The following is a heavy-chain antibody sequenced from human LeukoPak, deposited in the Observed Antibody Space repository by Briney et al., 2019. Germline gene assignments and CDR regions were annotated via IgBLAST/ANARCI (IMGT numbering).Heavy chain of an antibody. CDR2: IIPICGTA. J-gene: IGHJ3*02. Sequence: SVKVSCKASGGTFSSYAISWVRQAPGQGLEWMGGIIPICGTANYAQKFQGRVTITADESTSTAYMELSSLRSEDTPVYYCASGSRGYYYLDAFDIWGQGTMVTVSS. CDR1: GGTFSSYA. D-gene: IGHD3-22*01. CDR3: ASGSRGYYYLDAFDI. V-gene: IGHV1-69*13.